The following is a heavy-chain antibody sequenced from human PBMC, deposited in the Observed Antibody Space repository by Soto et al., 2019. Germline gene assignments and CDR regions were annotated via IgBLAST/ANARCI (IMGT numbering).Heavy chain of an antibody. CDR3: AKRGLSAQTYYDFTYYYYMDV. V-gene: IGHV3-23*01. J-gene: IGHJ6*03. Sequence: GGSLRLSCAASGFTFSSYAMSWVRQAPGKGLEWVSAISGSGGSTYYADSVKGRFTISRDNSKNTLYLQMNSLRAEDTAVYYCAKRGLSAQTYYDFTYYYYMDVWGKGTTVTVSS. D-gene: IGHD3-3*01. CDR1: GFTFSSYA. CDR2: ISGSGGST.